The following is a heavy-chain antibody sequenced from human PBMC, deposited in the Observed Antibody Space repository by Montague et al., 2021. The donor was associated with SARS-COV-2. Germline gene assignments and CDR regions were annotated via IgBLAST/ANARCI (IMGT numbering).Heavy chain of an antibody. V-gene: IGHV4-59*01. CDR3: ARGINSAGSYYYHLDV. D-gene: IGHD2-21*01. CDR1: GGSMSSYN. Sequence: SETLSLTCTVAGGSMSSYNWSWIRQPPGKGLQWIGSMYNSENTSYNPSLKSRVTISVDTSKKQFSLKLSSVTAADTAVYFCARGINSAGSYYYHLDVWGQGTTVAVSS. J-gene: IGHJ6*02. CDR2: MYNSENT.